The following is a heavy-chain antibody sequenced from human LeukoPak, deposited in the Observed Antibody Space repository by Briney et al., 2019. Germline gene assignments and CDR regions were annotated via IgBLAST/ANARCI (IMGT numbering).Heavy chain of an antibody. V-gene: IGHV1-8*03. J-gene: IGHJ3*02. Sequence: ASVKVSCKASGYTFTSYDINWVRQATGQGLEWMGWMNPNSGNTGYAQKFQGRVTITRNTSISTAYMELSSLGSEDTAVYYCARGGPAAKNAFDIWGQGTMVTVSS. CDR1: GYTFTSYD. D-gene: IGHD2-2*01. CDR2: MNPNSGNT. CDR3: ARGGPAAKNAFDI.